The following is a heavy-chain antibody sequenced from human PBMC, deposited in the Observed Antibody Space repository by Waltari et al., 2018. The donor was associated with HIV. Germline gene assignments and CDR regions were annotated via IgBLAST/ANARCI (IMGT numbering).Heavy chain of an antibody. CDR2: IRGGGET. D-gene: IGHD3-10*01. Sequence: QLLESGGGLVEPGGSLRLCCAASGFFFTDFAMDWVRQAPGKGLEWVSAIRGGGETFYADSVKGRFTISRDNSKNTLYLQMNSLRADDATVYYCVKDSGRAADVFDLWGQGTMVTVSS. J-gene: IGHJ3*01. CDR1: GFFFTDFA. CDR3: VKDSGRAADVFDL. V-gene: IGHV3-23*01.